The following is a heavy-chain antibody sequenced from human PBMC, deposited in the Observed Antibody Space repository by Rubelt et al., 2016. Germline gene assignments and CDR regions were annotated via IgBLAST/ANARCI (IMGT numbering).Heavy chain of an antibody. D-gene: IGHD6-19*01. CDR1: GFTFSSYA. Sequence: PGRSLRLSCAASGFTFSSYAMHWVRQAPGKGLEWVAVILYDGSNKYYADSVKGRFTISGDNSKNKLYLQMNSLRVEDTAAYYCAPPISGYSSGWYVYWGQGTLVTVSS. V-gene: IGHV3-30*04. J-gene: IGHJ4*02. CDR2: ILYDGSNK. CDR3: APPISGYSSGWYVY.